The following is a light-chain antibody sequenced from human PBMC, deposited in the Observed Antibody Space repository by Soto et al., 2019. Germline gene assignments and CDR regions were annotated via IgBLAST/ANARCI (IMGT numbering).Light chain of an antibody. Sequence: DIQMTQSPSSLSSSVGDRVTITCRASESISRRLNWYQQKPGNAPNLLIYSASTLQNGVPSRFSGSGSGTDFTLTISSLQPEDFATYYCQQRYSTLSLSFGQGTRLEIK. V-gene: IGKV1-39*01. J-gene: IGKJ5*01. CDR3: QQRYSTLSLS. CDR2: SAS. CDR1: ESISRR.